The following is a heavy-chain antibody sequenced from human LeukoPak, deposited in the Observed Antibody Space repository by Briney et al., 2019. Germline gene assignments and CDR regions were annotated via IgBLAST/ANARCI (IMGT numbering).Heavy chain of an antibody. V-gene: IGHV3-30-3*01. Sequence: GGSLRLSCAASGFTLSSYAMHWVRQAPGKGLEWVAVISYDGSNKYYADSVKGRFTLSRDNSKNTLYLQLNRLRDEDTAVYYCARDPELIVVVVAATLDYWGEGTLVTV. CDR3: ARDPELIVVVVAATLDY. CDR1: GFTLSSYA. J-gene: IGHJ4*02. D-gene: IGHD2-15*01. CDR2: ISYDGSNK.